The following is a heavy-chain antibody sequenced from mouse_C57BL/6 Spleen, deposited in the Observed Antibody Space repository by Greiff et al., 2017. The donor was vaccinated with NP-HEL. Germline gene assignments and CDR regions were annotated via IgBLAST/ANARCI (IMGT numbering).Heavy chain of an antibody. CDR2: ISGGGGNT. V-gene: IGHV5-9*01. D-gene: IGHD1-1*01. J-gene: IGHJ4*01. CDR1: GFTFSSYT. Sequence: EVMLVESGGGLVKPGGSLKLSCAASGFTFSSYTMSWVRQTPEKRLEWVATISGGGGNTYYPDSVKGRFTISRDNAKNTLYLQVSSLRSEDTALYYCATPSVVRGAMDYWGQGTSVTVSS. CDR3: ATPSVVRGAMDY.